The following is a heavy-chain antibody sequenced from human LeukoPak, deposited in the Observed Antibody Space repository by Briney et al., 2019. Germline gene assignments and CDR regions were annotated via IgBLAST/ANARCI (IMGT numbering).Heavy chain of an antibody. D-gene: IGHD3-22*01. Sequence: PSETLSLTCNVSGGSISSYYWGWIRQPAGKGLEWIGRIYSSGSTNYNPSLKSRVTMSVDTSKNQFSLRLSSLTAADTAVYYCARGSSGYYYGWGQGTLVTVSS. CDR2: IYSSGST. J-gene: IGHJ4*02. V-gene: IGHV4-4*07. CDR1: GGSISSYY. CDR3: ARGSSGYYYG.